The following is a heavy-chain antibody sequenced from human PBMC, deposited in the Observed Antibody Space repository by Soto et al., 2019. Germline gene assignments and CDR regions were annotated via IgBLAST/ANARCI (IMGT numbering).Heavy chain of an antibody. CDR3: ARDLITGTAEGDAFDI. Sequence: SETLSLTCTVSGGSISSGDYYWSWIRQPPGKGLEWIGYIYYSGSTYYNPSLKSRVTISVDTSKNQFSLKLSSVTATDTAVYYCARDLITGTAEGDAFDIWGQGTMVTVSS. D-gene: IGHD1-20*01. V-gene: IGHV4-30-4*01. CDR2: IYYSGST. J-gene: IGHJ3*02. CDR1: GGSISSGDYY.